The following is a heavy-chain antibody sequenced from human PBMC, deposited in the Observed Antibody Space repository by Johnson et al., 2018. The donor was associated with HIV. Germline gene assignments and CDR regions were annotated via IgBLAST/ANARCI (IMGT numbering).Heavy chain of an antibody. V-gene: IGHV3-30*04. J-gene: IGHJ3*02. D-gene: IGHD3-3*01. CDR3: AAYYDFWSGSYTSGFDI. CDR2: ISYDGSNQ. Sequence: QVQLVESGGGVVQPGRSLRLSCAASGFTFSSYAMHWVRQAPGKGLEWVAVISYDGSNQYYADSVKGRFTISRDNSKHTVFLQMNSLRPEDTAMYYCAAYYDFWSGSYTSGFDIWGQGTMVTVSS. CDR1: GFTFSSYA.